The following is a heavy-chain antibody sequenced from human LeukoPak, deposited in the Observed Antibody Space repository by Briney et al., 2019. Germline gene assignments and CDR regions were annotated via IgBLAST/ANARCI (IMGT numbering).Heavy chain of an antibody. Sequence: GASVKVSCKASGYTFTGYYMHWVRQAPGQGLEWMGRINPNSGGTNYAQKFQGRVTMTRDTSISTAYMELSRLRSDDTAVYYCARGRELLGSWTDYWGQGTLVTVSS. CDR1: GYTFTGYY. V-gene: IGHV1-2*06. D-gene: IGHD1-26*01. CDR2: INPNSGGT. J-gene: IGHJ4*02. CDR3: ARGRELLGSWTDY.